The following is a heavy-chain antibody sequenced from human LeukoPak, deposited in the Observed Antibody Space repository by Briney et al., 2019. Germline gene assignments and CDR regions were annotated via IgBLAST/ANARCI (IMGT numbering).Heavy chain of an antibody. CDR1: GFTFSSYS. V-gene: IGHV3-21*01. CDR2: ISSSSYI. J-gene: IGHJ6*01. Sequence: PGGSLRLSCAASGFTFSSYSMNWVRQAPGKGLEWVSSISSSSYIYYADSVKGRFTISRDNAKNSLYLQMNSLRAEDTAVYYCARDGYCSSTSCLDYYYGMDVWGKGPRSPSPQ. D-gene: IGHD2-2*03. CDR3: ARDGYCSSTSCLDYYYGMDV.